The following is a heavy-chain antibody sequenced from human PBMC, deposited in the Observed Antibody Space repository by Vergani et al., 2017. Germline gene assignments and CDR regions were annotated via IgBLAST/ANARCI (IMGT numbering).Heavy chain of an antibody. D-gene: IGHD5-12*01. J-gene: IGHJ4*02. Sequence: EVQLVESGGGLVQPGGSLRLSCAASGFTFSSYWMHWVRQAPGKGLVWVSRINSDGSSTCYADSVKGRFTISRDNAKNTLYLQMNSLRAEDTAVYYCATLLRATMETSTGWGQGTLVTVSS. CDR3: ATLLRATMETSTG. CDR1: GFTFSSYW. CDR2: INSDGSST. V-gene: IGHV3-74*02.